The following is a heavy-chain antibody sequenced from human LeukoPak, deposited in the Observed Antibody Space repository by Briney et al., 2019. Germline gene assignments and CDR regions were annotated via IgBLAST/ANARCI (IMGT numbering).Heavy chain of an antibody. CDR3: ARDSGGDCYDY. D-gene: IGHD2-15*01. CDR1: GFTFSSYW. CDR2: IKQDGSEK. J-gene: IGHJ4*02. Sequence: GGSLRLSCAASGFTFSSYWMSWVRQAPGKGLEWVANIKQDGSEKYYVDSVKGRFIISRDNAKNSLYLQMNSLRAEDTAVYYCARDSGGDCYDYWGQGTLVTVSS. V-gene: IGHV3-7*01.